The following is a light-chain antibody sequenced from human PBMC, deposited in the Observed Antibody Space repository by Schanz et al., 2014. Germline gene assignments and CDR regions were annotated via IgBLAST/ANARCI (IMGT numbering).Light chain of an antibody. CDR2: EGS. V-gene: IGLV2-23*01. CDR1: SSDVGGYNL. Sequence: QSALTQPASVSGSPGQSITISCTGTSSDVGGYNLVSWYQQHPGKAPKLMIYEGSKRPSGVSNRFSGSKSGNTASLTISGLQAGDEADYYCCSYAGSSTWVFGGGTQLTVL. J-gene: IGLJ3*02. CDR3: CSYAGSSTWV.